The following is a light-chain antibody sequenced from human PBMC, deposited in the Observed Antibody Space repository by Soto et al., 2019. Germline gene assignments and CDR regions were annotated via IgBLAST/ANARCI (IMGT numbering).Light chain of an antibody. J-gene: IGKJ1*01. CDR2: DAS. V-gene: IGKV3-11*01. CDR3: QQRRSWPPTIT. Sequence: EIVLTQSPATLSFSPVERDTLSCSSSQSVSTYLAWYQQRPGQAPRLLIYDASYRATDIPPRFSGSGSGTDFTLTISSLEPEDFAVYYCQQRRSWPPTITFGQGTEVDIK. CDR1: QSVSTY.